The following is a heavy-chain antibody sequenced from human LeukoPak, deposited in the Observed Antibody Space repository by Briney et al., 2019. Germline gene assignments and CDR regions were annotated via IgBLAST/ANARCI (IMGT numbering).Heavy chain of an antibody. D-gene: IGHD6-25*01. CDR2: ISGDGNFK. CDR1: GFTLNTYW. J-gene: IGHJ4*02. CDR3: TATPWGGAAAIFDY. V-gene: IGHV3-74*01. Sequence: PGGSLRLSCAASGFTLNTYWIHWVRQTPQTGLEWVAGISGDGNFKRNADSVRGRLTIFTDNAKSTVSLQVSSLRAEDTAVYYCTATPWGGAAAIFDYWGQGILVIVSS.